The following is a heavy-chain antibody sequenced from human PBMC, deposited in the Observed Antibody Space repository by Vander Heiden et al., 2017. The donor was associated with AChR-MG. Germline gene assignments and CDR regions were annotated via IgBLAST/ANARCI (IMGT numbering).Heavy chain of an antibody. J-gene: IGHJ4*02. CDR3: ARNCELGMYHFDY. Sequence: HATLKVSGPALVKPTQTLTPTCTFPGFSLSASGMRVSWIRQPPGKALEWLARIDWDDDKYYRKSLKTRLTISKDTSKNQVVLKMTNMDPVDTATYYCARNCELGMYHFDYWGQGTLVTVSS. D-gene: IGHD7-27*01. V-gene: IGHV2-70*04. CDR2: IDWDDDK. CDR1: GFSLSASGMR.